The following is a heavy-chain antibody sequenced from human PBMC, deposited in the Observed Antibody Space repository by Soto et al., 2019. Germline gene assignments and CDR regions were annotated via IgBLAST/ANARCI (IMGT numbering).Heavy chain of an antibody. D-gene: IGHD4-17*01. V-gene: IGHV1-18*01. Sequence: QVQLVQSGAEVKKPGASVKVSCKASGYTFTSYGISWVRQAPGQGLEWRGWISAYNGNTNYAQKLQGSVTMTTDTHTSTAYMERRSLRSDDTAVYCCARARGYGDYDSGYWGQGTLVTVSS. CDR2: ISAYNGNT. CDR1: GYTFTSYG. CDR3: ARARGYGDYDSGY. J-gene: IGHJ4*02.